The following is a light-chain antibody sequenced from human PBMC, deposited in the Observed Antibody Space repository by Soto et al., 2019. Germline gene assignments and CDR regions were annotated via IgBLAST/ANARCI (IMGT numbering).Light chain of an antibody. Sequence: QSALTQPASVSGSPGQSITISCTGTSSDVGGYIYVSWYQQHPGKAPKLMIYDVSNRPSGVSNRFSGSKSGNTASLTISGLQAEDEGDYYCSSYTSSSAYVFGTGTKLTVL. CDR1: SSDVGGYIY. J-gene: IGLJ1*01. CDR2: DVS. V-gene: IGLV2-14*01. CDR3: SSYTSSSAYV.